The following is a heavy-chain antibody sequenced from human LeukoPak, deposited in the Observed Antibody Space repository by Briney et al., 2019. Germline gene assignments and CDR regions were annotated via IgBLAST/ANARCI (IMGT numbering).Heavy chain of an antibody. J-gene: IGHJ4*02. CDR3: ARLSGVLIDY. V-gene: IGHV5-10-1*01. CDR2: IDPSDSYT. CDR1: GYIFTSYW. D-gene: IGHD2-15*01. Sequence: GESLKISCKGSGYIFTSYWISWVRQMPGKGLEWMGTIDPSDSYTNYSPSFQGHVTISADKSISTAYLQWSSLKASDTAIYYCARLSGVLIDYWGQGTLVTVSS.